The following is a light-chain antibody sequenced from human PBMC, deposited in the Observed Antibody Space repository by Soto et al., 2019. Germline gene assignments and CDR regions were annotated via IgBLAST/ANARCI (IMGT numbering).Light chain of an antibody. CDR2: GAS. CDR3: QQRSNWPPWT. J-gene: IGKJ1*01. V-gene: IGKV3-15*01. CDR1: QSVSSN. Sequence: EIEMTQSPATLSLSPGERATLYCWASQSVSSNLAWYQQKPGQAPRLLIYGASTRVTGVPARFSGSGSGTEFILIISSLQSEDFAVYYCQQRSNWPPWTFGQGTKVEIK.